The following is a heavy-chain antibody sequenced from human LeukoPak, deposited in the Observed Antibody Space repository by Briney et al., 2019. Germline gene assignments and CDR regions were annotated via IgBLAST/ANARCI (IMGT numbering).Heavy chain of an antibody. Sequence: GASLKISCKGSGYSFTSYWIGWVRQMPGKGLEWMGIIYPGDSDTRYSPSFQGQVTISADKSISTAYLQWSSLKASDTAMYYCARRGYCSGGSCYAVDYWGQGTLVTVSS. CDR3: ARRGYCSGGSCYAVDY. V-gene: IGHV5-51*01. CDR2: IYPGDSDT. J-gene: IGHJ4*02. CDR1: GYSFTSYW. D-gene: IGHD2-15*01.